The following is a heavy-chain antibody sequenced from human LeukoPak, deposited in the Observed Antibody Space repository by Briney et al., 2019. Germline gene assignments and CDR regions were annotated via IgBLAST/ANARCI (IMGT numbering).Heavy chain of an antibody. V-gene: IGHV4-59*01. Sequence: SETLSLTCTVSGGSISSYYWSWIRQPPGKGLEWIGYISSSGSTKYNPSLKSRVTISVDTSKNQFSLSLRSVTAADTAVYYCARGDFWSGYDYWGQGTLVTVSS. D-gene: IGHD3-3*01. CDR1: GGSISSYY. J-gene: IGHJ4*02. CDR3: ARGDFWSGYDY. CDR2: ISSSGST.